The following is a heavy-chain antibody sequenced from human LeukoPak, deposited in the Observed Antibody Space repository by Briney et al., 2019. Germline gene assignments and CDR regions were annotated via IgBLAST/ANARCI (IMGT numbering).Heavy chain of an antibody. Sequence: GGSLRLSCAASGFTFSNHVMSWVRQAPGKGLEWVSAISGSGGSTYYADSVKGRFTISRDNSKNTLYLQMNSLRAEDTAVYYCAKPSGSYYGYYYYYYMDVWGKGTTVTVSS. D-gene: IGHD1-26*01. CDR1: GFTFSNHV. CDR2: ISGSGGST. J-gene: IGHJ6*03. CDR3: AKPSGSYYGYYYYYYMDV. V-gene: IGHV3-23*01.